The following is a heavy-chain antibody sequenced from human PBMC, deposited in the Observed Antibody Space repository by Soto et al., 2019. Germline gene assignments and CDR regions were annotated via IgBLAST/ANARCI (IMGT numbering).Heavy chain of an antibody. Sequence: QEQLAESGGGLVKPGGSLRLSCAASGFTFSDYYMSWIRQAPGKGLEWVSYISRSGSTIYYADSVKGRCTISRDNAKNSLFLQMNSLRAEDTAVYYCATQPGPYGDYGYFDLWGRGTLVTVSS. J-gene: IGHJ2*01. CDR3: ATQPGPYGDYGYFDL. CDR1: GFTFSDYY. CDR2: ISRSGSTI. D-gene: IGHD2-2*01. V-gene: IGHV3-11*01.